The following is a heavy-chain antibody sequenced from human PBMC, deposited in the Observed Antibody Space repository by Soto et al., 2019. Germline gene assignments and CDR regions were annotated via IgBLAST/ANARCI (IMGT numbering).Heavy chain of an antibody. V-gene: IGHV1-18*01. J-gene: IGHJ6*03. CDR1: GYTFTSYD. D-gene: IGHD3-10*01. CDR3: ARRVYGSGSLYYYYYYMDV. Sequence: ASVKVSCKASGYTFTSYDINWVRQATGQGLEWMGWMNAYNGNTNYAQKLQGRVTMTTDTSTSTAYMELRSLRSDDTAVYYCARRVYGSGSLYYYYYYMDVWGKGTTVTVSS. CDR2: MNAYNGNT.